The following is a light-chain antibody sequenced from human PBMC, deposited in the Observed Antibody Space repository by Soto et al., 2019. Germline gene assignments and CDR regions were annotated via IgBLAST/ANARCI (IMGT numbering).Light chain of an antibody. J-gene: IGKJ5*01. CDR2: DAS. V-gene: IGKV1-33*01. CDR1: QDISNY. CDR3: QQYDNLPLT. Sequence: DIQMTQSPSSLSASVGDRVTITCQASQDISNYLNWYQQKPGKAPKLLIYDASTFETVVPSRFSGRGSGTDFTFTISSLQPEDIATYYCQQYDNLPLTFGQGTRLEIK.